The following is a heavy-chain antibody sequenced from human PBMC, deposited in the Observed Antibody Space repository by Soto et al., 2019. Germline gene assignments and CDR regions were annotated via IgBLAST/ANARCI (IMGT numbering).Heavy chain of an antibody. J-gene: IGHJ4*02. CDR3: ARVDMATIIYYFDY. V-gene: IGHV4-30-4*01. Sequence: SETLSLTCTVSGGSISSGDYYWSWIRQPPGKGLEWIGYIYYSGSTYYNPSLKSRVTISVDTSKNQFSLKLSSVTAADTAVYYCARVDMATIIYYFDYWGQGTLVTVSS. D-gene: IGHD5-12*01. CDR1: GGSISSGDYY. CDR2: IYYSGST.